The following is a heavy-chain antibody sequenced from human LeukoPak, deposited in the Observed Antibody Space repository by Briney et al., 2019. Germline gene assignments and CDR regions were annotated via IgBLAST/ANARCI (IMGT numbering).Heavy chain of an antibody. V-gene: IGHV4-39*01. CDR1: GGSISSSSYY. Sequence: SETLSLTCTVSGGSISSSSYYWGWIRQPPGKGLEWIGSIYYSGSTYYNPSLKSRVTISVDTSKNQFSLKLSSVTAGDTAVYYCARQPFCTNGVCYPLYYFDYWGQGTLVTVSS. J-gene: IGHJ4*02. CDR3: ARQPFCTNGVCYPLYYFDY. D-gene: IGHD2-8*01. CDR2: IYYSGST.